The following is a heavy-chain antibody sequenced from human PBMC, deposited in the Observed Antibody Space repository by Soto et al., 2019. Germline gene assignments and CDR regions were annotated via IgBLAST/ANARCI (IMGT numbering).Heavy chain of an antibody. J-gene: IGHJ4*02. CDR1: GFTFSSYN. CDR2: ISSSGSTI. CDR3: ARGGQYCSSITCYFRDF. Sequence: PGGSLRLSCAASGFTFSSYNMNWVRQAPGKGLEWISYISSSGSTIDYADSVKGRFTISRDNAKNSVYLQMNSLRDEDTAVYYCARGGQYCSSITCYFRDFWGQGTLVTVSS. V-gene: IGHV3-48*02. D-gene: IGHD2-2*01.